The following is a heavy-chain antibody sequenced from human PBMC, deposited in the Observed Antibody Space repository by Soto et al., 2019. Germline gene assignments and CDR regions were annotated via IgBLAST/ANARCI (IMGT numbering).Heavy chain of an antibody. CDR1: GGSLSNYG. CDR3: AREPPTVTLRYYYYGMDV. D-gene: IGHD4-4*01. V-gene: IGHV1-8*01. Sequence: ASVKVSCKASGGSLSNYGISWVRQAPGQGLEWMGWIIPNSGNTGYAQKFQGRVTMTRNNSISTAYMELSSLRSEDTAVYYCAREPPTVTLRYYYYGMDVWGQGTTVTVSS. CDR2: IIPNSGNT. J-gene: IGHJ6*02.